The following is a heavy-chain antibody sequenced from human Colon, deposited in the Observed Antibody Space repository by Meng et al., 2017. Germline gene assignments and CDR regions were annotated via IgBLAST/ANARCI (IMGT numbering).Heavy chain of an antibody. CDR1: GDSISSYY. CDR3: ARDKGIVAAGARWFDP. V-gene: IGHV4-4*07. J-gene: IGHJ5*02. D-gene: IGHD2-15*01. Sequence: QLPRQGPAPGLVQPSETPAPTCSVAGDSISSYYWSWIRQTAGKGLEWIGRIHTSGSTTYNPSLKSRVTMSVDTSKNQVSLKLTSVTAADTAVYYCARDKGIVAAGARWFDPWGQGTLVTVPS. CDR2: IHTSGST.